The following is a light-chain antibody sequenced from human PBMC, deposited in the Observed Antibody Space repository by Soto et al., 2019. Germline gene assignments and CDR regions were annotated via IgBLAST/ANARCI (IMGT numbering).Light chain of an antibody. CDR2: WAS. CDR1: QSVLYSSHNKNY. V-gene: IGKV4-1*01. J-gene: IGKJ2*02. Sequence: DIVMTQSPDSLAVSLGERATINCKSSQSVLYSSHNKNYLAWYQQKPGQPPKLLIYWASTRESGVPERFSGSGSGTDFTLTISSLQAEDVAVYYCKHGGTFGQGTKLEIK. CDR3: KHGGT.